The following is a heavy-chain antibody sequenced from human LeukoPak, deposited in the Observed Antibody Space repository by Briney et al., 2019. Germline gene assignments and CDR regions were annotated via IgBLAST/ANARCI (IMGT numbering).Heavy chain of an antibody. J-gene: IGHJ5*02. CDR2: IYYSGST. Sequence: SETLSLTCTVSGGSVSSGSYYWSWIWQPPGKGLEWIGYIYYSGSTNYNPSLKSRVTISVDTSKNQFSLKLSSVTAADTAVYYCARGIVVVPAAISGWFDPWGQGTLVTVSS. CDR3: ARGIVVVPAAISGWFDP. V-gene: IGHV4-61*01. CDR1: GGSVSSGSYY. D-gene: IGHD2-2*02.